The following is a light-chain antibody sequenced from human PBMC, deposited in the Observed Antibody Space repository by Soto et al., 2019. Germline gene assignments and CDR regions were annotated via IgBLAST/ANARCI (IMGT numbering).Light chain of an antibody. CDR2: GNS. V-gene: IGLV1-40*01. J-gene: IGLJ2*01. CDR1: SSNIGAGYD. CDR3: QSLYSSLSVWG. Sequence: QSVLTQPPSVSGAPGQRVTISCTGSSSNIGAGYDVHWYQQLPGTAPKLLIYGNSNRPSGVPDRFSGSKSGTSASLAITGLQAEDEADYYSQSLYSSLSVWGFGGGTKLTVL.